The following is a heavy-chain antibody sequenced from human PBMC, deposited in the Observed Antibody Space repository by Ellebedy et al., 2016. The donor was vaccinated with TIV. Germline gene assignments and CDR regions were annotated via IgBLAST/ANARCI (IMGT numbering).Heavy chain of an antibody. V-gene: IGHV6-1*01. CDR2: TYYRSKWYN. J-gene: IGHJ5*02. Sequence: SQTLSLTCVISGDSVSTNSAAWNWIRQSPSRGLEWLGRTYYRSKWYNDYAVSVKSRITINPDISKNQFSLQLNSVTPEDTAVYYCARATDSPHIAVAGLIRFDPWGQGTLVTVSS. D-gene: IGHD6-19*01. CDR3: ARATDSPHIAVAGLIRFDP. CDR1: GDSVSTNSAA.